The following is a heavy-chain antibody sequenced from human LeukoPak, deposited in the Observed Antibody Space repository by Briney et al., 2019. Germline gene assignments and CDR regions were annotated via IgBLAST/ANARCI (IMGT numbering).Heavy chain of an antibody. V-gene: IGHV3-23*01. D-gene: IGHD3-22*01. CDR3: AKECGRDYDDRAFDI. J-gene: IGHJ3*02. CDR2: ISGTGGST. CDR1: GFTFSNYP. Sequence: GGSLRLSCAASGFTFSNYPMNRVRQSPERGLEWVSAISGTGGSTSYADSLKGRITISRDNSKNTLYLQMSSLTAEDTAVYYCAKECGRDYDDRAFDIWGQGTMVTVSS.